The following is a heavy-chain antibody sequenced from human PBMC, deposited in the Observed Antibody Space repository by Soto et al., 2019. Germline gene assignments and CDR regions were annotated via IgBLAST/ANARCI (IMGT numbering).Heavy chain of an antibody. CDR2: INSDGSTT. Sequence: EVQLVESGGGLVQPGGSQRLSCAASGFTFSSYWMHWVRQAPGKGLVWVSRINSDGSTTNYADSVKGRFTISRDIAKNTAYLQMNSLSAEDTAVYYCARSAYGDYYCYYYMDVWGKGTTVTVSS. D-gene: IGHD4-17*01. V-gene: IGHV3-74*01. J-gene: IGHJ6*03. CDR3: ARSAYGDYYCYYYMDV. CDR1: GFTFSSYW.